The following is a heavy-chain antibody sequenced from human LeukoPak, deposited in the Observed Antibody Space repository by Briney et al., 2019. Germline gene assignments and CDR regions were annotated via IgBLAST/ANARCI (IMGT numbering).Heavy chain of an antibody. J-gene: IGHJ4*02. D-gene: IGHD5-12*01. V-gene: IGHV1-69*04. CDR3: ATDLPRGYSGYGPPDY. CDR2: IIPILGIA. CDR1: GGTFSSYA. Sequence: ASVKVSCKASGGTFSSYAISWVRQAPGQRLEWMGRIIPILGIANYAQKFQGRVTITADKSTSTAYMELSSLRSEDTAVYYCATDLPRGYSGYGPPDYWGQGTLVTVSS.